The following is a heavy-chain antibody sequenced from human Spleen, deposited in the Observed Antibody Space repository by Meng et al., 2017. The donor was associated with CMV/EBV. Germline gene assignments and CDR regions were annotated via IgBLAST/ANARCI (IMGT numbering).Heavy chain of an antibody. D-gene: IGHD3-10*01. CDR2: VKKDGSEK. J-gene: IGHJ4*02. CDR1: GFTFSSYW. CDR3: ARDYDRGLEY. V-gene: IGHV3-7*01. Sequence: LCCAASGFTFSSYWMSWVRQAPWKGLEWVAHVKKDGSEKYYVDSVKGRFTISRDNAKNSLYLQMNSLSAEDTAVYYCARDYDRGLEYWGQGTLVTVSS.